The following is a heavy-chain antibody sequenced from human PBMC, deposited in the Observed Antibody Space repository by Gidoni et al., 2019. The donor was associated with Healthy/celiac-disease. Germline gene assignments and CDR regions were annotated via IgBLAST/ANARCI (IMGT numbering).Heavy chain of an antibody. CDR2: IYHSGST. Sequence: QVQLQESGPGLVKPSGTLSLTCAVSGGSIRSSNWWSWVRQPPGKGLEWIGEIYHSGSTNYNPSLKSRVTISVDKSKNQFSLKLSSVTAADTAVYYCAVGYCSGGSCYQDPYDAFDIWGQGTMVTVSS. D-gene: IGHD2-15*01. CDR1: GGSIRSSNW. V-gene: IGHV4-4*02. CDR3: AVGYCSGGSCYQDPYDAFDI. J-gene: IGHJ3*02.